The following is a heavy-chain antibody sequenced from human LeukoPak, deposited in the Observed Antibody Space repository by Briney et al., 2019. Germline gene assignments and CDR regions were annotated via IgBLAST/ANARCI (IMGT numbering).Heavy chain of an antibody. Sequence: PGRSLRLSCAASGFTFSSYGMHWVRQAPGKGLEWAAVIWYDGSNKYYADSVKGRFTISRDNSKNTLYLQMNSLRAEDTAVYYCARSYDSSGYYFFDYWGQGTLVTVSS. CDR3: ARSYDSSGYYFFDY. CDR1: GFTFSSYG. J-gene: IGHJ4*02. D-gene: IGHD3-22*01. V-gene: IGHV3-33*01. CDR2: IWYDGSNK.